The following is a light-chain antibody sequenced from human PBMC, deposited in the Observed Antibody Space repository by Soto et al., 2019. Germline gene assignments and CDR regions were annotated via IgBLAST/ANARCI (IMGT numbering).Light chain of an antibody. V-gene: IGKV3-15*01. J-gene: IGKJ4*01. CDR1: QSVRSH. Sequence: EIVVTQSPVTLSLSPGERATLSCRASQSVRSHLAWFQQKPGQAPRLLIYGESTRATGVPARFSGSGSGTEFTLIISSLQSEDFAVYYCQQYNNWPLTFGGGTKVDVK. CDR2: GES. CDR3: QQYNNWPLT.